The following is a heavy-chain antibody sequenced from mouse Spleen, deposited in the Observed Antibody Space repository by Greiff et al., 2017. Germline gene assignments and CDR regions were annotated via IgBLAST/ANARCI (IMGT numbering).Heavy chain of an antibody. CDR3: ARSDGNYTFAY. CDR1: GYTFTNYW. J-gene: IGHJ3*01. D-gene: IGHD2-1*01. Sequence: QVQLQQSGAELVRPGTSVKMSCKASGYTFTNYWIGWAKQRPGHGLEWIGDIYPGGGYTNYNEKFKGKATLTADKSSSTAYMQFSSLTSEDSAIYYCARSDGNYTFAYWGQGTLVTVSA. V-gene: IGHV1-63*01. CDR2: IYPGGGYT.